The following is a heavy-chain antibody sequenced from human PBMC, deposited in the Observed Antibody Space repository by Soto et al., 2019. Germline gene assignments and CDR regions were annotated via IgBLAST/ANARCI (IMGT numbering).Heavy chain of an antibody. Sequence: QVQLVESGGGVVQPGRSLRLSCAASGFTFSSYAMHWVRQAPGKGLEWVAVISYDGSNKYYADSVKGRFSISRDNSKNTRYLQMNSLRAEDTAGYYCARDGLENYDFLSGDPADFDYLGQGTLDTVSS. D-gene: IGHD3-3*01. V-gene: IGHV3-30-3*01. CDR3: ARDGLENYDFLSGDPADFDY. CDR2: ISYDGSNK. J-gene: IGHJ4*02. CDR1: GFTFSSYA.